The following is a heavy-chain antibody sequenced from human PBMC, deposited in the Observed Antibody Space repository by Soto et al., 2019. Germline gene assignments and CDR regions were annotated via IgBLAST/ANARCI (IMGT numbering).Heavy chain of an antibody. CDR3: AKLGGSGGIEAAIDY. D-gene: IGHD6-13*01. V-gene: IGHV3-23*01. J-gene: IGHJ4*02. CDR2: ISGSGGST. CDR1: GFTFSSYA. Sequence: EVQLLESGGGLVQPGGSLRLSCAASGFTFSSYAMSWFRQARGKGPEWVSAISGSGGSTYYADSVKGRFTISRDNSKNTRYLQMNSLRAEDTAVYYCAKLGGSGGIEAAIDYWGQGTMVTVSS.